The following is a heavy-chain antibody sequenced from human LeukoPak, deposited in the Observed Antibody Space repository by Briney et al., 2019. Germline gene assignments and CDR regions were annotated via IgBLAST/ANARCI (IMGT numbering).Heavy chain of an antibody. Sequence: GRSLRLSCAASGFAFRTYGMHWVRQAPGKGLEWVAVISCDGVNKYYADSVKGRFTISRDNSKNTLYLQMNSLRPEHTAIYYSPKKVPDSSGYFSIDYWGQGTLVTVSS. CDR2: ISCDGVNK. J-gene: IGHJ4*02. CDR1: GFAFRTYG. D-gene: IGHD6-19*01. CDR3: PKKVPDSSGYFSIDY. V-gene: IGHV3-30*18.